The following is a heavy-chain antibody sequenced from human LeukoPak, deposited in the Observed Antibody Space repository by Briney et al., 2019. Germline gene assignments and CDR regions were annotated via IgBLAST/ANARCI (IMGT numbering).Heavy chain of an antibody. CDR1: GFTFSDYY. J-gene: IGHJ4*02. V-gene: IGHV3-11*01. CDR2: ISSSVSTI. D-gene: IGHD3-22*01. Sequence: GGSLRLSCAASGFTFSDYYMSWIRQAPGGGLEWVSYISSSVSTIYYADSVKGRFTISRDNAKNSLYLQMNSLRAEDTAVYYCARDLYYDSSGYVGYWGQGTLVTVSS. CDR3: ARDLYYDSSGYVGY.